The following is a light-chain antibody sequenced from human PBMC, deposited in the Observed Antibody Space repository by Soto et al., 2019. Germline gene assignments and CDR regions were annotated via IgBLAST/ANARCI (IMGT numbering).Light chain of an antibody. CDR3: AAWDDSVNGVV. V-gene: IGLV1-44*01. CDR2: SDN. CDR1: SSNIGTNS. J-gene: IGLJ2*01. Sequence: QPVLTQPPSASGTPGQRVTLSCSGSSSNIGTNSVNWYQHLPGTAPKLLISSDNERPSGVSDRFSGSKSGTSASLAISGLQSEDEADYFCAAWDDSVNGVVFGGGTKLTVL.